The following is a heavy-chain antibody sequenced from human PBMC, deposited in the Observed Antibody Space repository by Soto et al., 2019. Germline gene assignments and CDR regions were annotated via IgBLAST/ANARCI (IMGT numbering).Heavy chain of an antibody. Sequence: GESLKISCRASGYSFTEYWIGWVRQMPGKGLEWMGIVYPGDSDVRYSPSFQGQVTISADKSISTAYLQWSSLKASDTAMYYCASMGCAGGNCYAHHYYGLDVWGQGTTVTVSS. CDR3: ASMGCAGGNCYAHHYYGLDV. D-gene: IGHD2-15*01. CDR2: VYPGDSDV. CDR1: GYSFTEYW. J-gene: IGHJ6*02. V-gene: IGHV5-51*01.